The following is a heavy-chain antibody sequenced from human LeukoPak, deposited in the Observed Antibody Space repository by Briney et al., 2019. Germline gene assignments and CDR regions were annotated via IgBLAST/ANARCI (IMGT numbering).Heavy chain of an antibody. D-gene: IGHD1-26*01. CDR2: ISGSGGST. CDR3: AKEVEWELPSFNYFDY. J-gene: IGHJ4*02. V-gene: IGHV3-23*01. Sequence: GGSLRFSCAASGFTFSSYAMSWVRQAPGKELEWVSAISGSGGSTYYADSVKGRFTISRDNSKNTLYLQMNSLRAEDTAVYYCAKEVEWELPSFNYFDYWGQGTLVTISS. CDR1: GFTFSSYA.